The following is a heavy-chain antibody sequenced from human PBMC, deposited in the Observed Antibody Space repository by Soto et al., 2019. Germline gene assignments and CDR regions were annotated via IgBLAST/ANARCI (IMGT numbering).Heavy chain of an antibody. V-gene: IGHV3-30*18. Sequence: GESLKISCAASGFTFSSYGMHWVRQAPGKGLEWVAVISYDGSNKYYADSVKGRFTISRDNSKNTLYLQMNSLRAEDTAVYYCAKGEFIRKAAALYYYYYGMDVWGQGTTVTVSS. CDR1: GFTFSSYG. CDR3: AKGEFIRKAAALYYYYYGMDV. D-gene: IGHD2-2*01. CDR2: ISYDGSNK. J-gene: IGHJ6*02.